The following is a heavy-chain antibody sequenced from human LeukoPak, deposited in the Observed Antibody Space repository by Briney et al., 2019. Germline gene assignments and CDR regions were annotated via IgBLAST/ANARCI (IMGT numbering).Heavy chain of an antibody. V-gene: IGHV1-2*02. Sequence: ASVKVSCKASGYTFTGYYMHWVRQAPGQGLEWMGWINVNSGGTNYAQKFQGRVTMTRDTSITTAHMELSSLTSDDTATYYCARGYSSWYLSPYYFGYWGQGTLVTVSS. CDR3: ARGYSSWYLSPYYFGY. CDR2: INVNSGGT. D-gene: IGHD6-13*01. CDR1: GYTFTGYY. J-gene: IGHJ4*02.